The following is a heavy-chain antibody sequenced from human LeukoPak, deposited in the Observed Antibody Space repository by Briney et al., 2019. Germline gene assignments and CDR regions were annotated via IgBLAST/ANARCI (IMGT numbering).Heavy chain of an antibody. V-gene: IGHV3-33*05. J-gene: IGHJ4*02. Sequence: GGSLRLSCVASRFIFSVYGMHWVRQAPGKGLEWVAFMSYDENTEYYIDSVKGRFTISRDNSKNTLFLQLNNLRPEDTGVYYCARDPSGYFNYWGQGTLATVSS. CDR2: MSYDENTE. D-gene: IGHD3-22*01. CDR1: RFIFSVYG. CDR3: ARDPSGYFNY.